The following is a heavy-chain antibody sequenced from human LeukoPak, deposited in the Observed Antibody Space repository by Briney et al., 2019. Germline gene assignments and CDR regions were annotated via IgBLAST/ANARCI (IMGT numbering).Heavy chain of an antibody. Sequence: GGSLRLSCAASGFTFTRNAMAWVRQAPGKGLEWVSAIDGSGGTTFYADSVKGRVTISRVQSTNTVYLQMNSLRADDTAVYYCAKAHCSSTSFSRADNWGQGTLVSVSS. CDR2: IDGSGGTT. D-gene: IGHD2-2*01. CDR1: GFTFTRNA. J-gene: IGHJ4*02. V-gene: IGHV3-23*01. CDR3: AKAHCSSTSFSRADN.